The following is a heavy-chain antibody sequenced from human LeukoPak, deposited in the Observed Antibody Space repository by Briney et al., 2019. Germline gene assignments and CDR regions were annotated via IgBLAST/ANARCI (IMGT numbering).Heavy chain of an antibody. CDR3: ARRTTYFDY. D-gene: IGHD1-1*01. V-gene: IGHV4-39*01. Sequence: SETLSLTCTVSGGSISSSNSYWGWIRQPPGKGLEWIGSIYYRGSTYFNPSLKSRVTISVDTSKSKFSLKLSSVTATDTAVYYCARRTTYFDYWGQGILVTVSS. CDR2: IYYRGST. CDR1: GGSISSSNSY. J-gene: IGHJ4*02.